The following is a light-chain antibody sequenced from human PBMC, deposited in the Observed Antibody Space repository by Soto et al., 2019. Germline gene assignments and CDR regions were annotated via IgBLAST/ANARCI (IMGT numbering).Light chain of an antibody. J-gene: IGKJ4*01. CDR3: QQYNEWPPLT. CDR2: DTS. Sequence: EIVMTQSPATLSVSPGERATLSCRASESVSSKLVWYQKKPGQAPRLLIYDTSTRATDIPARFSGSGSGTEFTLTISNLQSEDFAVYYCQQYNEWPPLTFGGGTKVDNK. V-gene: IGKV3-15*01. CDR1: ESVSSK.